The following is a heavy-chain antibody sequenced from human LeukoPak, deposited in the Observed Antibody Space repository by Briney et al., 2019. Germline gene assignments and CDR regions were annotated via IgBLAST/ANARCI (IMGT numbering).Heavy chain of an antibody. CDR2: ISSSSSAI. J-gene: IGHJ5*02. Sequence: GGSLRLSCAASGFTVSSDYMSWVRHAPGKGLEWVSYISSSSSAIYYADSVKGRFTISRDNAKNSLYLQMNSLRDEDTAVYYCARDPSGGDYVFLTWWFDPWGQGTLVTVSS. CDR3: ARDPSGGDYVFLTWWFDP. V-gene: IGHV3-48*02. D-gene: IGHD4-17*01. CDR1: GFTVSSDY.